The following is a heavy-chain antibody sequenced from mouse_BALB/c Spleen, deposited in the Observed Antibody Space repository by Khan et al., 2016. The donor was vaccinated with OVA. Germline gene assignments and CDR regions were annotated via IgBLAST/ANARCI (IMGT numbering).Heavy chain of an antibody. J-gene: IGHJ4*01. Sequence: QIQLVQSGPELKKPGETVKISCKASGYIFTNHGMNWVKQAPGKGLKWMGWINTYSGEPTYDDDFKGRFAFSLETSASTAYLQINNLKNEDTATYFCARVGYSGTMDYWGQGTSVTVSS. CDR2: INTYSGEP. D-gene: IGHD2-14*01. CDR3: ARVGYSGTMDY. CDR1: GYIFTNHG. V-gene: IGHV9-3-1*01.